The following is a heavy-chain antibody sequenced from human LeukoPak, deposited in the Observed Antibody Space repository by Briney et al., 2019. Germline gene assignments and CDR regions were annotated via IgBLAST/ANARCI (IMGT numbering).Heavy chain of an antibody. CDR3: ARHRASIAELPFDI. CDR1: GYSFTSYW. CDR2: IYPGDSDT. Sequence: GESLKISCKGSGYSFTSYWIGWVRPMPGKGLGWMGIIYPGDSDTRYSPSFQGQVTISADKSISTAYLQWSSLKASDTAMYYCARHRASIAELPFDIWGQGTMVTVSS. J-gene: IGHJ3*02. V-gene: IGHV5-51*01. D-gene: IGHD6-6*01.